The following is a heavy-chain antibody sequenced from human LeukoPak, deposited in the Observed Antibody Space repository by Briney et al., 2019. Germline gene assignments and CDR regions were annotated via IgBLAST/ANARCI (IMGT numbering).Heavy chain of an antibody. D-gene: IGHD6-13*01. V-gene: IGHV1-2*02. CDR2: INPNSGGT. CDR1: GYSFTCYY. J-gene: IGHJ4*02. CDR3: ARRPMYSSNWPPPTYYFDY. Sequence: GASVTVSCKASGYSFTCYYIHWVRQAPGQGLEWMGWINPNSGGTDYAQKFQGRVTMTRDTTISTAHMELSRLRSDDTAVYYCARRPMYSSNWPPPTYYFDYWGQGTLVTVSS.